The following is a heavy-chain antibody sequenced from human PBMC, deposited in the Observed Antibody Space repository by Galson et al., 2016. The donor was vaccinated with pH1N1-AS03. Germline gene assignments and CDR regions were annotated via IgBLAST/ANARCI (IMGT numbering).Heavy chain of an antibody. J-gene: IGHJ3*01. V-gene: IGHV3-74*01. CDR1: GFTFTTYW. CDR3: ARQDSSGYFHGLDV. Sequence: SLRLSCAASGFTFTTYWMHWVRQAPGRGLVWVSSINNEGTSTRDTDSVRGRFFISRDNAKNTVYLQMNSLRADDTAVYYCARQDSSGYFHGLDVWGQGTTVTVSS. D-gene: IGHD3-22*01. CDR2: INNEGTST.